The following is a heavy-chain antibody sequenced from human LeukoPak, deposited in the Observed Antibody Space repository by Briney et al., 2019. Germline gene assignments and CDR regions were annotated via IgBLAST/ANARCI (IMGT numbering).Heavy chain of an antibody. CDR1: GLTFSRYA. J-gene: IGHJ6*02. D-gene: IGHD6-13*01. CDR3: ARSYSSSDHYYYYGMDV. CDR2: IWYDGGNK. Sequence: PGKSLRLSCAASGLTFSRYAMHWVRQAPGKGLEWTALIWYDGGNKYYADSVKGRFTISRDNSKNTLYLEMNSLRVEDTAVYYCARSYSSSDHYYYYGMDVWGQGTTVTVSS. V-gene: IGHV3-33*01.